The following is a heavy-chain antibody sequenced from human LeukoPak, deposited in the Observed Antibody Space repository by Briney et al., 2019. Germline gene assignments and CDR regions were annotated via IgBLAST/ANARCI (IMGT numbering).Heavy chain of an antibody. D-gene: IGHD6-19*01. CDR1: GGSFSGYY. V-gene: IGHV4-34*01. CDR3: ESVAGTWVSNWFDP. CDR2: INHSGST. J-gene: IGHJ5*02. Sequence: SETLSLTCAVYGGSFSGYYWSWIRQPPGKGLEWIGEINHSGSTNYNPSLKSRVTISVDTSKNQFSLKLSSVTAADTAVYYCESVAGTWVSNWFDPWGQGTLVPVSS.